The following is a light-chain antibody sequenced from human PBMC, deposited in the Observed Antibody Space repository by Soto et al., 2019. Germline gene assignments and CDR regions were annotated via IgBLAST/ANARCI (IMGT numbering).Light chain of an antibody. V-gene: IGLV2-11*01. J-gene: IGLJ2*01. Sequence: QSVLTQPRSVSGSPGQSVTISCTGTSSDVGGYNYVSWYQQHPGKAPKLMIYDVSKRPSGVPDRFSGSKSGNTASLTISGLQAEDEVDYYCCSYAGSVVFGGGTKVTVL. CDR2: DVS. CDR3: CSYAGSVV. CDR1: SSDVGGYNY.